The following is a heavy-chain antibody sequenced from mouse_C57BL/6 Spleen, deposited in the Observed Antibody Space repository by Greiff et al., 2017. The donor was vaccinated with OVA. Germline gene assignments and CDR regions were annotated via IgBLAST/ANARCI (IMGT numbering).Heavy chain of an antibody. CDR3: ALDSSGYVKYYAMDY. Sequence: QVQLQQSGPELVKPGASVKISCKASGYAFSSSWMNWVKQRPGKGLEWIGRIYPGDGDTNYNGKFKGQATLTADKSSSTAYMQLSSLTSEDSAVYFCALDSSGYVKYYAMDYWGQGTSVTVSS. CDR1: GYAFSSSW. V-gene: IGHV1-82*01. D-gene: IGHD3-2*02. CDR2: IYPGDGDT. J-gene: IGHJ4*01.